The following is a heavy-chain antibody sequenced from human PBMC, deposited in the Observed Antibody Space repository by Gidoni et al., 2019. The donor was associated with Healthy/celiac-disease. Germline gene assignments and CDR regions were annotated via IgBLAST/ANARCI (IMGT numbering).Heavy chain of an antibody. V-gene: IGHV3-20*04. CDR2: INWNGGST. CDR3: ARDDITMVRGLGEGGMDV. Sequence: EVQLVESGGGVVRPGGSLRLSCAASGFTFDDYGMSWVRQAPGKGLEWVSGINWNGGSTGYADSVKGRFTISRDNAKNSLYLQMNSLRAEDTALYYCARDDITMVRGLGEGGMDVWGQGTTVTVSS. J-gene: IGHJ6*02. CDR1: GFTFDDYG. D-gene: IGHD3-10*01.